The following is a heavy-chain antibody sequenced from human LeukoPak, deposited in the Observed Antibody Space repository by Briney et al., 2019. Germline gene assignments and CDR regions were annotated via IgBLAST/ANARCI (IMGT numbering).Heavy chain of an antibody. CDR2: IKSKTDGGTT. CDR1: GFTFSNAW. D-gene: IGHD1-26*01. J-gene: IGHJ4*02. CDR3: TTGFGNIVGAVDRFDY. V-gene: IGHV3-15*01. Sequence: PGGSLRLSCAASGFTFSNAWMSWVRQAPGKGLEWVGRIKSKTDGGTTDYAAPVKGRFTISRDYSKNTLYLQMNSLKTEDTAVYYCTTGFGNIVGAVDRFDYWGQGTLVTVSS.